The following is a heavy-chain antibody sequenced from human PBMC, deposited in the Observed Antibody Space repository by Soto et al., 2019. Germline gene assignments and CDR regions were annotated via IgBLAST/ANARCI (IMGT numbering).Heavy chain of an antibody. CDR1: GGTFSSYA. Sequence: PSVKVSCKASGGTFSSYAISWVRQAPGQGLEWMGGTIPIFGTANYAQKFQGRVTITADESTSTAYMELSSLRSEDTAVYYCARDLRKQLVSRNWFDPWGQGPLVTVSS. V-gene: IGHV1-69*13. CDR2: TIPIFGTA. D-gene: IGHD6-6*01. J-gene: IGHJ5*02. CDR3: ARDLRKQLVSRNWFDP.